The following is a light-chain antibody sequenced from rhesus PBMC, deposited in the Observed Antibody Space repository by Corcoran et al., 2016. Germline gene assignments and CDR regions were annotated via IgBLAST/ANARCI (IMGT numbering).Light chain of an antibody. CDR3: LQHNSYPLT. V-gene: IGKV1-28*03. CDR2: DAA. CDR1: QGISSY. J-gene: IGKJ4*01. Sequence: DIQMTQSPSSLSASVGDTVTITCRASQGISSYLNWFQQKPGKAPKLLIYDAASLESGVPSRFSGSGPGTDFTLTISSLQPEDFAAYYCLQHNSYPLTFGGGTKVEIK.